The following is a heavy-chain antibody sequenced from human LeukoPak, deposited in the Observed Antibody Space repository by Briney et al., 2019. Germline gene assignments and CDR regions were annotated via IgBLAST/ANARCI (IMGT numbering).Heavy chain of an antibody. CDR1: GGSTSSYY. CDR3: ARVGRTGSGSYYSYFDY. J-gene: IGHJ4*02. Sequence: ASETLSLTCTVSGGSTSSYYWGWIRQPAGKGLEWIGRIYTSGSTNYNPSLKSRVTMSVDTSKNQFSLKLSSVTAADTAVYYCARVGRTGSGSYYSYFDYWGQGTLVTVSS. D-gene: IGHD3-10*01. CDR2: IYTSGST. V-gene: IGHV4-4*07.